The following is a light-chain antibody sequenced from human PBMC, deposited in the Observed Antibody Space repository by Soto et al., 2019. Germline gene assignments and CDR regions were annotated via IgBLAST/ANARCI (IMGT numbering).Light chain of an antibody. CDR3: QQYKSWSPLT. CDR2: GAS. J-gene: IGKJ4*01. V-gene: IGKV3-15*01. Sequence: DIVMTQSPAILSVSLGERATLSCLASQSISDNLAWYQQRSGQAPRLLIYGASTRATGVPARFSGSGSATEFTPTISSLQSDDFEISYCQQYKSWSPLTFGGGTKVE. CDR1: QSISDN.